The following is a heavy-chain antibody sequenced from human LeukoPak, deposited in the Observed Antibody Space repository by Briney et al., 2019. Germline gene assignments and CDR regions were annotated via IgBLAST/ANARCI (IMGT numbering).Heavy chain of an antibody. J-gene: IGHJ4*02. D-gene: IGHD3-16*01. V-gene: IGHV4-34*01. CDR3: ARGWYYDYVWGSYSDMYYFDY. CDR2: INHSGST. CDR1: GGSFSGYY. Sequence: PSETLSLTCAVYGGSFSGYYWSWIRQPPGKGLEWIGEINHSGSTNYNPSLKSRVTISVDTSKNQFSLKLSSVTAADTAVYYCARGWYYDYVWGSYSDMYYFDYWGQGTLVTVSS.